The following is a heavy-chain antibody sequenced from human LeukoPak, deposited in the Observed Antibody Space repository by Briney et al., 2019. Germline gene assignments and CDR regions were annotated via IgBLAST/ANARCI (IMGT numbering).Heavy chain of an antibody. CDR1: GFTVSSNY. Sequence: PGGSLRISCGASGFTVSSNYMSWVRQAPGKGLEWVSVIYSGGSTYYADSVKGRFTISRDNSKNTLYLQMNSLRAEDTAVYYCARDPRSSSGYYPTDAFDIWGQGTMVTVST. D-gene: IGHD3-22*01. V-gene: IGHV3-66*02. CDR3: ARDPRSSSGYYPTDAFDI. J-gene: IGHJ3*02. CDR2: IYSGGST.